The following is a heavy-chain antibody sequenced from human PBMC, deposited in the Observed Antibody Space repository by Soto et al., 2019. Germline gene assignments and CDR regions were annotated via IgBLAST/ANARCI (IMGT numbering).Heavy chain of an antibody. CDR3: XXXXXXEDY. J-gene: IGHJ4*02. CDR1: GYTFTSYG. Sequence: QVQLVQSGAEVKKPGASVKVSCKASGYTFTSYGISWVRQAPGQGLEWMGWISAYNGNTNYAQKLQGRVTMTTDTSTSTAYMELRSLRXXXXXXXXXXXXXXXEDYWGQGTLGTVSS. V-gene: IGHV1-18*01. CDR2: ISAYNGNT.